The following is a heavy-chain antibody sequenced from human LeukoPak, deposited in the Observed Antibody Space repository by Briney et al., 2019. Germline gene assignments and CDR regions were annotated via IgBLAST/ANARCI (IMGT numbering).Heavy chain of an antibody. CDR2: IYSGGST. D-gene: IGHD3-9*01. CDR3: ARGVAVANFDLHAFDI. CDR1: GFTVSRNY. V-gene: IGHV3-53*01. Sequence: GGSLRLSCAASGFTVSRNYMSWVRQAPGKGLEWVSVIYSGGSTFYADSVKGRFTISRDNSKNTLYLQMNSLRVEDTAVYYCARGVAVANFDLHAFDIWGQGTMVTVSS. J-gene: IGHJ3*02.